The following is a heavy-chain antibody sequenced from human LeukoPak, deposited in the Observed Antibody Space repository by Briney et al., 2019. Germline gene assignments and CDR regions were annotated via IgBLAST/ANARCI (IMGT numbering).Heavy chain of an antibody. Sequence: SSETLSLTCAVYGGSFSGYYWSWIRQPPGKGLEWIGEINHSGSTNYNPSLKSRVTISVDTSKNQFCLKLSSVTAADTAVYYCARGPPYRCSSTSCYFDYWGQGTLVTVSS. CDR1: GGSFSGYY. CDR3: ARGPPYRCSSTSCYFDY. V-gene: IGHV4-34*01. CDR2: INHSGST. J-gene: IGHJ4*02. D-gene: IGHD2-2*01.